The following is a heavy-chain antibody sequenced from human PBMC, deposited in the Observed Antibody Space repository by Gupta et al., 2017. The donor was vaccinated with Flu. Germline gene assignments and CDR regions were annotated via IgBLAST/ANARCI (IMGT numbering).Heavy chain of an antibody. CDR3: AKDWKWNYNIYGMNV. D-gene: IGHD3-9*01. CDR1: GFSLSNYG. V-gene: IGHV3-30*18. J-gene: IGHJ6*02. Sequence: QEKVVESGGGVVQPGRSLRLSCAASGFSLSNYGMHWVRQAQGKGLGVVADISYDGINKNYADSVKGRFTISRDNSKNTLYLQMNSLRTEDTAVYYCAKDWKWNYNIYGMNVWGQGTTVTVSS. CDR2: ISYDGINK.